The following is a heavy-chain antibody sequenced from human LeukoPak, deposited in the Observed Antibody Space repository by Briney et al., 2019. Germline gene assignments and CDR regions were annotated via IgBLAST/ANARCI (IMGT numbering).Heavy chain of an antibody. Sequence: SETLSLTCTVSGGSISSGDDYWSWIRQPPGKGLEWLGYIYYSGTTFYNPSLKSRVSISVDTSKNQFSLKLSSVTAADTAVYYCAKYRGTYRDFDYWGQGTLVTVSS. J-gene: IGHJ4*02. D-gene: IGHD1-26*01. CDR2: IYYSGTT. CDR3: AKYRGTYRDFDY. CDR1: GGSISSGDDY. V-gene: IGHV4-30-4*01.